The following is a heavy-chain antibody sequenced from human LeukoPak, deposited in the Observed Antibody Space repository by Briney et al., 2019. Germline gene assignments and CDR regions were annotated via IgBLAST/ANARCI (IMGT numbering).Heavy chain of an antibody. CDR3: ASSDFWSGYRADY. V-gene: IGHV4-4*07. J-gene: IGHJ4*02. CDR2: IFHSGST. CDR1: GGSISGYY. D-gene: IGHD3-3*01. Sequence: SETLSLTCTVSGGSISGYYWNWIRQPAGKGLEWIGRIFHSGSTNYNPSLNSRVTMSVDTSKNQFSLKLSSVTAADTAVYYCASSDFWSGYRADYWGQGTLVTVSS.